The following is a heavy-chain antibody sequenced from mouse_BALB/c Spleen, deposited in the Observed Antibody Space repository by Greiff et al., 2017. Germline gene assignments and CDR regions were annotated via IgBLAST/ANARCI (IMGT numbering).Heavy chain of an antibody. D-gene: IGHD3-1*01. CDR3: TRTARATDYCAMDY. Sequence: VQLQQSGPELVQPGASVKMSCKASGYTFTDFVISWVSQRTGQGLEWIGEIYPGSGSTYYNEKFKGKATLTADKSSNTVYLHLSSLTSEDSAVYNCTRTARATDYCAMDYWGQGTSVTVSS. V-gene: IGHV1-83*01. CDR2: IYPGSGST. CDR1: GYTFTDFV. J-gene: IGHJ4*01.